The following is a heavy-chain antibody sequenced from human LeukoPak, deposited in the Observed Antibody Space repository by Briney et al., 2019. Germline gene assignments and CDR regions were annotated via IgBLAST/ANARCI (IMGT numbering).Heavy chain of an antibody. CDR3: ARDPRGLLTSY. Sequence: GGSLRLSCAASGFTFSSYEMNWVRQAPGKGLEWVSYISSLSGTIYYADSVKGRFTISRDNSKNTLYLQMNSLRAEDTAVYYCARDPRGLLTSYWGQGTLVTVSS. V-gene: IGHV3-48*01. J-gene: IGHJ4*02. CDR1: GFTFSSYE. D-gene: IGHD1-26*01. CDR2: ISSLSGTI.